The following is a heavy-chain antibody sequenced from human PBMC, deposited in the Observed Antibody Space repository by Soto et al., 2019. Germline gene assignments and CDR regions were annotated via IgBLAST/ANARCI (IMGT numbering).Heavy chain of an antibody. V-gene: IGHV4-31*03. CDR3: ARAWAVLRFLEWRNQVPLDNWFDP. CDR1: GGSISSGGYY. CDR2: IYYSGST. D-gene: IGHD3-3*01. Sequence: PSETLSLTCTVSGGSISSGGYYWSWIRQHPGKGLEWIGYIYYSGSTYYNPSLKSRVTISVDTSKNQFSLKLSSVTAADTAVYYCARAWAVLRFLEWRNQVPLDNWFDPWGQGTLVTVSS. J-gene: IGHJ5*02.